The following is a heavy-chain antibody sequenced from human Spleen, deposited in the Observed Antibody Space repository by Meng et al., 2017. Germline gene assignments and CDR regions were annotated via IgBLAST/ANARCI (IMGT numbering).Heavy chain of an antibody. CDR2: INTNTGDP. V-gene: IGHV7-4-1*02. D-gene: IGHD3-22*01. Sequence: QVHLVQSGSEVRRPGSSVKVSCKASGGSFNTDTITWVRQPPGQGLEWMGWINTNTGDPTYDQGFTGRFVFSLDTSVSTAYLQINSLKDEDTAVYYCARKASGYYFSEHWGQGTLVTVSS. J-gene: IGHJ1*01. CDR1: GGSFNTDT. CDR3: ARKASGYYFSEH.